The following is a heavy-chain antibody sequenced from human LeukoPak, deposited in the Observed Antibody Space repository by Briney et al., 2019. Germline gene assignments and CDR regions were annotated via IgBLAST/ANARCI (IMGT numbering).Heavy chain of an antibody. CDR2: ISAYNGNT. Sequence: GASVKVSFKASAYTFTDYGVTWVRQAPGQGLEWMGWISAYNGNTNYAQNLQGRVTMTTDTSTSTAYMELRSLRSDDTAVYYCARRDRSNYIDYWGQGTLVTVSS. V-gene: IGHV1-18*01. CDR3: ARRDRSNYIDY. CDR1: AYTFTDYG. J-gene: IGHJ4*02. D-gene: IGHD4-11*01.